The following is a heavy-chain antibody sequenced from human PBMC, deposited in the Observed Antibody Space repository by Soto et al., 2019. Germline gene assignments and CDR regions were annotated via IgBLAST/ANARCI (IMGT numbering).Heavy chain of an antibody. Sequence: SETLSLTCTVSGGSISSSSYYWGWIRQPPGKGLEWIGSIYYSGSTYYNPSLKSRVTISVDTSKNQFSLKLSSVTAADTAVYYCARRTTGDGGNWYFDLWGRGTLVTVSS. CDR1: GGSISSSSYY. J-gene: IGHJ2*01. CDR3: ARRTTGDGGNWYFDL. V-gene: IGHV4-39*01. D-gene: IGHD1-1*01. CDR2: IYYSGST.